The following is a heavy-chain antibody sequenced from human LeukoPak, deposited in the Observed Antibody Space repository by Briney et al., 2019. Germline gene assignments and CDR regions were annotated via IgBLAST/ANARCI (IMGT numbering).Heavy chain of an antibody. V-gene: IGHV4-59*01. J-gene: IGHJ3*02. Sequence: SETLSLTCTVSGGSISSYYWSWIRQPPGKGLEWIGYIYYSGSTNYNPSLKSRVTISVDTSKNQFSLKLSSVPAADTAVYYCARDSHMYLRAFDIWGQGTMVTVSS. D-gene: IGHD2-2*01. CDR2: IYYSGST. CDR3: ARDSHMYLRAFDI. CDR1: GGSISSYY.